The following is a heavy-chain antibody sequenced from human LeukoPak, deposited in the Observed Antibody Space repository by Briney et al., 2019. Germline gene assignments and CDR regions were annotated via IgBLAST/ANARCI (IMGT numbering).Heavy chain of an antibody. CDR3: ARGYCSGGSCYSAFDY. CDR1: GGTFSSYA. D-gene: IGHD2-15*01. J-gene: IGHJ4*02. V-gene: IGHV1-69*04. CDR2: IIPILGIA. Sequence: SVKVSCKASGGTFSSYAISWVRQAPGLGLEWMGRIIPILGIANYAQKFQGRVTITADKSTSTAYMELSSLRSEDTAVYYCARGYCSGGSCYSAFDYWGQGTLVTVSS.